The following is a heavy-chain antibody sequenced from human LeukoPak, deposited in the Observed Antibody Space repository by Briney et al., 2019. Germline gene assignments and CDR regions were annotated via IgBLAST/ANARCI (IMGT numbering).Heavy chain of an antibody. CDR2: IISSTGT. J-gene: IGHJ4*02. Sequence: GGSLRLSCAASGFTFNSYSMNWVRQAPGKGLEWVSYIISSTGTKYADSVKGRFTVSRDNAKNSLYLQMNSLRDEDTAVYYCARGGILGGSIDGYFDYWGEGTLDTVSS. V-gene: IGHV3-48*02. CDR1: GFTFNSYS. CDR3: ARGGILGGSIDGYFDY. D-gene: IGHD3-16*01.